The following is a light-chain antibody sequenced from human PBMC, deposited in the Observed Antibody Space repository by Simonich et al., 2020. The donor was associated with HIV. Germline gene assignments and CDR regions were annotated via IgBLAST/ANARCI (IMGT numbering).Light chain of an antibody. CDR2: WAS. Sequence: DIVMTQSPDSLAVSLGERATINCKSSQSVLYSSNNKDYLAWYQQKPGQPPNLLIYWASTRESGFPDRFSGSGSGTDFTLTISSLQAEDVAVYFCQQCHTHPHTFGQGTKVEIK. CDR1: QSVLYSSNNKDY. V-gene: IGKV4-1*01. J-gene: IGKJ2*01. CDR3: QQCHTHPHT.